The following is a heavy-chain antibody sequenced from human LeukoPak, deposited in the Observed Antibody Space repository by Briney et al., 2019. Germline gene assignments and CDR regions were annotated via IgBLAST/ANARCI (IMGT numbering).Heavy chain of an antibody. D-gene: IGHD3-22*01. Sequence: GASVKVSCKVSGYTLTELSMHWVRQAPGKGLEWMGGFDPEDGETIYAQKFQGRVTMTEDTSTDTAYMELSSLRSEDTAVYYCATGRYYYDSSGYFGAFDIWGQGTMVTVSS. J-gene: IGHJ3*02. CDR1: GYTLTELS. CDR3: ATGRYYYDSSGYFGAFDI. CDR2: FDPEDGET. V-gene: IGHV1-24*01.